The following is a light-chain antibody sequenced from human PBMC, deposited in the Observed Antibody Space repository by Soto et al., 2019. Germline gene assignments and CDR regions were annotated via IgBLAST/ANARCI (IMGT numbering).Light chain of an antibody. Sequence: QSVLTRPPSASGYTGQSVTSSYTGTTSDVGGSNYVSWYQLHPGKAPKLMIYEVTKRPSGVPDRFSGSKSANTASLTVSGLQAEDEADYYCSSYASTNNIVFGTGTNVTVL. CDR3: SSYASTNNIV. CDR2: EVT. V-gene: IGLV2-8*01. J-gene: IGLJ1*01. CDR1: TSDVGGSNY.